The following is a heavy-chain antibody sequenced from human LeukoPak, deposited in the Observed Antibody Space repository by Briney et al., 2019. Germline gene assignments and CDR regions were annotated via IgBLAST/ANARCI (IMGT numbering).Heavy chain of an antibody. CDR3: AKCEVVPAAMLWTPDY. CDR2: TSSSDAGT. Sequence: PGGSLRLSCAASGFTLSTYAMSWVRQTPGKGLEWVAATSSSDAGTYHADSVRGRFTISRDNSKNTLYLQMNSLRAEDTAVYYCAKCEVVPAAMLWTPDYWGQGTLVTVSS. CDR1: GFTLSTYA. D-gene: IGHD2-2*01. J-gene: IGHJ4*02. V-gene: IGHV3-23*01.